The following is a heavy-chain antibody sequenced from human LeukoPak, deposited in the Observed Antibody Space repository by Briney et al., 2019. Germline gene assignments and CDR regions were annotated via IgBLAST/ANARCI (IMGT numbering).Heavy chain of an antibody. V-gene: IGHV1-2*02. D-gene: IGHD3-16*01. J-gene: IGHJ4*02. CDR3: ARTIMGREKRYYFDY. Sequence: GASVKVSCKASGYTFTGYYMHWVRQAPGQGLEWMGWINPNSGGTNYAQKFQGRVTMTMDTSISTAYMELSRLRSDDTAVYYCARTIMGREKRYYFDYWGQGTLVTVSS. CDR2: INPNSGGT. CDR1: GYTFTGYY.